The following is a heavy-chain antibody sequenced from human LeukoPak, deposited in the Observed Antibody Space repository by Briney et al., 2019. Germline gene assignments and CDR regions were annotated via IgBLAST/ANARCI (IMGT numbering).Heavy chain of an antibody. D-gene: IGHD4-11*01. Sequence: ASVKVSRKASGYPFTSYGIVWVRQAPGQGLEWMGWISAYSGHTNYAQKLQGRVTMTTDRSTSIVYMELRSLRFDDTAVYYCARGADYKTVKYDYWGQGTLVTVSS. CDR1: GYPFTSYG. J-gene: IGHJ4*02. V-gene: IGHV1-18*01. CDR2: ISAYSGHT. CDR3: ARGADYKTVKYDY.